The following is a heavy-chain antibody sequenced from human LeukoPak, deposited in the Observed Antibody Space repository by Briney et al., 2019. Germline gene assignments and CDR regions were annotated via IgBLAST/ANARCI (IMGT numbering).Heavy chain of an antibody. CDR3: TRDPGGGGARGHNWFDL. CDR1: EFSFSSYW. D-gene: IGHD2-21*01. J-gene: IGHJ5*02. CDR2: ISTDEST. V-gene: IGHV3-74*01. Sequence: PGGSLRLSCAASEFSFSSYWMHWVRQIPGKGLVLVSRISTDESTNYADSMKGRFTMSRDNAKKTLYLQMNSLTAEDTGVYYCTRDPGGGGARGHNWFDLWGQGTLVTVSS.